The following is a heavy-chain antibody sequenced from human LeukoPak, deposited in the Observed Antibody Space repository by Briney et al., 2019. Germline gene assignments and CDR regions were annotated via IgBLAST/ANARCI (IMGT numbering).Heavy chain of an antibody. J-gene: IGHJ4*02. D-gene: IGHD6-13*01. V-gene: IGHV3-21*01. Sequence: GGSLRLSCAASGFTFSKYTMNWVRLAPGKGLEWVSCISSSSKYIYYADSVKGRFSNSRDNSENTLFLQMNSLRAEDTAVYYCARANSSSWHNFNYWGQGTLVTVSS. CDR3: ARANSSSWHNFNY. CDR2: ISSSSKYI. CDR1: GFTFSKYT.